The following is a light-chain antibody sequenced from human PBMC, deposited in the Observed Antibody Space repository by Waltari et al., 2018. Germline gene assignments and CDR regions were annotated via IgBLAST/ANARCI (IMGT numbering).Light chain of an antibody. CDR2: STV. V-gene: IGLV7-43*01. CDR3: QLYYGGTLV. Sequence: QTVVTQEPSLTVSPGGTVTLTCASTAGPVTSNNFPNWFQQNPGQPPRALIYSTVDRHSWTPARFSSSLLGGKAALTLSGVQPEDEADYYCQLYYGGTLVFGGGTKVTVL. J-gene: IGLJ3*02. CDR1: AGPVTSNNF.